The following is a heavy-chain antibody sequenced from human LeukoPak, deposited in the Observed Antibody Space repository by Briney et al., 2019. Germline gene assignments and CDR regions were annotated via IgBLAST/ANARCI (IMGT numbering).Heavy chain of an antibody. CDR2: INPSGGSP. J-gene: IGHJ4*02. Sequence: ASVKVSCKASGYTFTTYYIHWVRQAPGQGLEWLGIINPSGGSPTYAQKFQGRVTMSRDTSTSTVYMELSSLRSDDTAVYYCARVGSVDTSGYYDYWGQGTLVTVSS. V-gene: IGHV1-46*01. D-gene: IGHD3-22*01. CDR1: GYTFTTYY. CDR3: ARVGSVDTSGYYDY.